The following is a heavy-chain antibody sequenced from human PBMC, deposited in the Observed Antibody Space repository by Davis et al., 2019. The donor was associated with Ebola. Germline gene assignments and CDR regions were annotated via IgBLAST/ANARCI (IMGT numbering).Heavy chain of an antibody. CDR1: GYTFTGYY. CDR2: INPNSGGT. CDR3: ARTLTYYYGSGSLTNYYGMDV. J-gene: IGHJ6*02. V-gene: IGHV1-2*02. D-gene: IGHD3-10*01. Sequence: ASVKVSCKASGYTFTGYYMHWVRQAPGQGLEWMGWINPNSGGTNYAQKFQGRVTMTRDTSISTAYMELSRLRSDDTAVYYCARTLTYYYGSGSLTNYYGMDVWGQGTTVTVSS.